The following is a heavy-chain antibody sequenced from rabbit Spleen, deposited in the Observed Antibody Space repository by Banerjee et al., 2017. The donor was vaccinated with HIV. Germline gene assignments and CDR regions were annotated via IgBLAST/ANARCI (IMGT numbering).Heavy chain of an antibody. CDR3: ARGWNGYGFVSRLDL. Sequence: QSLEESGGDLVKPGAALTLTCTASGLDFSASYWICWVRQAPGMGLEWIACIDVSSRGSIHYARWAKGRFTVSKTSSTTVTLRLTSLTAADTATYFCARGWNGYGFVSRLDLWGPGTLVTVS. CDR2: IDVSSRGSI. D-gene: IGHD6-1*01. V-gene: IGHV1S40*01. J-gene: IGHJ3*01. CDR1: GLDFSASYW.